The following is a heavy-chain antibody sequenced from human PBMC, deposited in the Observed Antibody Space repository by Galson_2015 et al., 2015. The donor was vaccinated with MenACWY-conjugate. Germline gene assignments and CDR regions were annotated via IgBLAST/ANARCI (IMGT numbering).Heavy chain of an antibody. J-gene: IGHJ6*02. CDR3: ARLPAGSEIRYFYGMDV. CDR2: QDGSEK. V-gene: IGHV3-7*03. Sequence: QDGSEKYYVDSMKGRFTISRDDAKNSLYLQMNSLRAEDTAVYYCARLPAGSEIRYFYGMDVWGQGTTVTVSS. D-gene: IGHD5-24*01.